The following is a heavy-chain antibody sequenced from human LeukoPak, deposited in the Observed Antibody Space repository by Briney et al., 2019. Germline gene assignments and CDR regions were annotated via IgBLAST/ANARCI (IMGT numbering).Heavy chain of an antibody. V-gene: IGHV4-30-4*01. Sequence: SETLSLTCTVSGGSISSYYWSWIRQPPGKGLEWIGYIYYNGSTYYNPSLKSRVTISVDTSKNQFSLKLSSVTAADTAVYYCARGGGYSGYDSYYFDYWGQGTLVTVSS. J-gene: IGHJ4*02. CDR1: GGSISSYY. D-gene: IGHD5-12*01. CDR3: ARGGGYSGYDSYYFDY. CDR2: IYYNGST.